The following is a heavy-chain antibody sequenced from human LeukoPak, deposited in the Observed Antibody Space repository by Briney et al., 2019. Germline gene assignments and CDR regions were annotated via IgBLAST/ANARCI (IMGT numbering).Heavy chain of an antibody. Sequence: SETLSLTCAVYGGSFSGYYWSWIRQPPGKGLEWIGEINHSGSTNYNPSLKSRVTMSVDTSKNQFSLKLSSVTAADTAVYYCARGRIVGATNNWFDPWGQGTLVTVSS. V-gene: IGHV4-34*01. CDR3: ARGRIVGATNNWFDP. CDR1: GGSFSGYY. J-gene: IGHJ5*02. CDR2: INHSGST. D-gene: IGHD1-26*01.